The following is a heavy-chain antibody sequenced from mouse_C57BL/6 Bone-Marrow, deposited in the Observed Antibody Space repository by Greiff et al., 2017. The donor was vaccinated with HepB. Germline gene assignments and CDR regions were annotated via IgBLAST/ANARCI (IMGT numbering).Heavy chain of an antibody. CDR3: AREKMNGYYAPFAMDY. V-gene: IGHV1-72*01. CDR1: GYTFTSYW. CDR2: IDPNSGGT. J-gene: IGHJ4*01. Sequence: QVQLQQSGAELVKPGASVKLSCKASGYTFTSYWMHWVKQRPGRGLEWIGRIDPNSGGTKYNEKFKSKATLTVDKPSSTAYMQLSSLTSEDSAVYYCAREKMNGYYAPFAMDYWGQGTSVTVSS. D-gene: IGHD2-3*01.